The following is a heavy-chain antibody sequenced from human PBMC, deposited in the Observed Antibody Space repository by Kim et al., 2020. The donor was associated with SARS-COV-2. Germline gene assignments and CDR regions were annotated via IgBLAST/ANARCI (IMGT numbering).Heavy chain of an antibody. V-gene: IGHV1-18*01. CDR3: ARGAVGFDP. J-gene: IGHJ5*02. Sequence: GNTNYAQKLQGRVTMTTDTSTSTAYMELRSLRSDDTAVYYCARGAVGFDPWGQGTLVTVSS. CDR2: GNT. D-gene: IGHD2-15*01.